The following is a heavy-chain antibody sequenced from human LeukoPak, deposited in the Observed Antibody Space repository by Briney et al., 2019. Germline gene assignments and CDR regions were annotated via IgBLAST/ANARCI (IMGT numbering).Heavy chain of an antibody. V-gene: IGHV4-59*08. J-gene: IGHJ4*02. CDR2: IYYSGST. CDR1: GGSISSYY. CDR3: AAGHPVYFDY. Sequence: SETLSLTCTVSGGSISSYYWSWIRQPPGKGLEWIGYIYYSGSTNYNPSLKSRVTISLDTSKNQFSLRLTSVTAADTAVYYCAAGHPVYFDYWGQGTLVTVSS.